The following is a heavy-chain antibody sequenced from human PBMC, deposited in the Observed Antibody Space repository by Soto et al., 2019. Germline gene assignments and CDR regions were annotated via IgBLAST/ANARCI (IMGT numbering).Heavy chain of an antibody. V-gene: IGHV3-73*01. CDR3: TRLWTIAARPSYYDSSGYPRADY. CDR2: IRSNANSYAT. Sequence: LRLSCAASGFTFSGSAMHWVRQASGKGLEWVGRIRSNANSYATAYAASVKGRFTISRDDSKNTAYLQMNSLKTEDTAVSYCTRLWTIAARPSYYDSSGYPRADYWGQGTLFTVSS. J-gene: IGHJ4*02. CDR1: GFTFSGSA. D-gene: IGHD3-22*01.